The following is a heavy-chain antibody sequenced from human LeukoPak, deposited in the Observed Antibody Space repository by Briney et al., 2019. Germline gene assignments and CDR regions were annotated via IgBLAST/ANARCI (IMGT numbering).Heavy chain of an antibody. CDR2: ISGYNGNT. V-gene: IGHV1-18*01. CDR1: GGTFSSYA. Sequence: RASVKVSCKTSGGTFSSYAISWVRQAPGQGLEWMGWISGYNGNTNYAQKLQGRVAMTTDTSTSTAYMELRSLRSDDTAVYYCARGDIVLMVYATRIFDPWGQGTLVTVSS. J-gene: IGHJ5*02. D-gene: IGHD2-8*01. CDR3: ARGDIVLMVYATRIFDP.